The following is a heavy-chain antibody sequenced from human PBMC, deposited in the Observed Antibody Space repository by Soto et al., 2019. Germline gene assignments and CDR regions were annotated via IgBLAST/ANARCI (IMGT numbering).Heavy chain of an antibody. Sequence: GGSLRLSCAASGFTVSSNYMSWVRQAPGKGLEWVSVIYSGGSTYYADSVKGRFTISRDNSKNTLYLQMNSLRAEDTAVYYCARLNYDFWSGYYYYSYMDVWGKGTTVTVSS. CDR2: IYSGGST. CDR3: ARLNYDFWSGYYYYSYMDV. D-gene: IGHD3-3*01. V-gene: IGHV3-53*01. CDR1: GFTVSSNY. J-gene: IGHJ6*03.